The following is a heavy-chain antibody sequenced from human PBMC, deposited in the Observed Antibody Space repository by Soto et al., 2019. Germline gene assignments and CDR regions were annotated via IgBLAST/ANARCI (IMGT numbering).Heavy chain of an antibody. CDR3: ARGLRYFDWLVNWFDP. CDR1: GGSISSGDYY. V-gene: IGHV4-30-4*01. Sequence: LTCTVSGGSISSGDYYWSWIRQPPGKGLEWIGYIYYSGSTYYNPSLKSRVTISVDTSKNQFSLKLSSVTAADTAVYYCARGLRYFDWLVNWFDPWGPGALVTVSS. D-gene: IGHD3-9*01. J-gene: IGHJ5*02. CDR2: IYYSGST.